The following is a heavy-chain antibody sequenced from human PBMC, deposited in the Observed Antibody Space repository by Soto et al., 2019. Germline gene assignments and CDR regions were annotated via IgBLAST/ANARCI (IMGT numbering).Heavy chain of an antibody. J-gene: IGHJ4*02. CDR2: INHTGST. V-gene: IGHV4-34*01. Sequence: SETLSLTCAVNGGSFSGYYWNWIRQPPGKGLEWIGEINHTGSTTYNPSLKSRVTISVDTSKNQLSLKLSSVTAADTAVYYCARDQWRDGHTTFDYWGQGTPVTVSS. CDR3: ARDQWRDGHTTFDY. CDR1: GGSFSGYY. D-gene: IGHD6-19*01.